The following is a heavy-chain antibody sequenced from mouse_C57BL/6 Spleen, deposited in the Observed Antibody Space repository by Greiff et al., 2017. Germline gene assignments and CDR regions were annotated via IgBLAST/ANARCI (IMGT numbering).Heavy chain of an antibody. V-gene: IGHV1-50*01. CDR3: ARSDYYYGSSLYYFDY. CDR1: GYTFTSYW. CDR2: IDPSDSYT. D-gene: IGHD1-1*01. J-gene: IGHJ2*01. Sequence: QVQLKQPGAELVKPGASVKLSCKASGYTFTSYWMQWVKQRPGQGLEWIGEIDPSDSYTNYNQKFKGKATLTVDTSSSTAYMHLSSLTSEDSAVYYCARSDYYYGSSLYYFDYWGQGTTLTVSS.